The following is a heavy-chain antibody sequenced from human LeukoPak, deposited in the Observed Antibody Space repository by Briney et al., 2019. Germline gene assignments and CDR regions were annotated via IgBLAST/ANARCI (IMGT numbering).Heavy chain of an antibody. J-gene: IGHJ4*02. CDR2: INPSGGST. V-gene: IGHV1-46*01. CDR3: ARVDPPYCGGDCYHFDY. CDR1: GYTFTSYY. D-gene: IGHD2-21*02. Sequence: ASVKVSCKASGYTFTSYYMHWVRQAPGQGLEWMGIINPSGGSTSYAQKFQGRVTMTRDTSTSTVYMELSSLRSEDTAVYYCARVDPPYCGGDCYHFDYWGQGTLVTVSS.